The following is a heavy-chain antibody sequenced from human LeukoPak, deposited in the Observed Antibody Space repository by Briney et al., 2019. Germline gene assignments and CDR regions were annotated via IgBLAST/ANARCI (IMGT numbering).Heavy chain of an antibody. Sequence: GGSLRLSCAASGFTFSSYSMAWVRQAPGKGLEWVSYISIRSSTIYYADSVKGRFTISRDNAKNSLYVQMNSLRAEDTAVYYCARERDGYTHDAFDIWGQGTMVTVSS. CDR3: ARERDGYTHDAFDI. D-gene: IGHD5-24*01. CDR1: GFTFSSYS. CDR2: ISIRSSTI. V-gene: IGHV3-48*01. J-gene: IGHJ3*02.